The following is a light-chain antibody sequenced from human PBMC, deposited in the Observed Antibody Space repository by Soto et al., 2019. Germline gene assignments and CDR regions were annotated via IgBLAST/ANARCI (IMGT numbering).Light chain of an antibody. V-gene: IGKV1-5*01. CDR3: QQYNSYQGT. Sequence: DIQMTQSPSTLSASVGDRVTITCRASQSISSWLAWYHQKPGKAPKLLIYDASSLESGVPSRFSGSGSGTEFTLTISSLQPDDFATYYCQQYNSYQGTFGQGTKLEIK. CDR1: QSISSW. J-gene: IGKJ2*02. CDR2: DAS.